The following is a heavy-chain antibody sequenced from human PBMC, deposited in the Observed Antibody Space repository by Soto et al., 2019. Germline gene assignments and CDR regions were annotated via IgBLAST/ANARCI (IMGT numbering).Heavy chain of an antibody. Sequence: QVQLVQSRGEVKKPGASVKVSCKTSGYSFTTYSISWVRQAPGQGLEWMGWISGYNGNTNYAQKLQGRVTMTTDTSTSTAYMELRSLRSDDTAVYYCAREGPAPYYYYGTDVWGQGSTVTVCS. CDR1: GYSFTTYS. J-gene: IGHJ6*02. V-gene: IGHV1-18*01. CDR2: ISGYNGNT. CDR3: AREGPAPYYYYGTDV.